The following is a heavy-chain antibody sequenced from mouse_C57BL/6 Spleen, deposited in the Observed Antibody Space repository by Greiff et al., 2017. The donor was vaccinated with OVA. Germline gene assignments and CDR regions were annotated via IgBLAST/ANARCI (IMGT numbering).Heavy chain of an antibody. D-gene: IGHD1-1*01. CDR3: ARPITTVVSSGFAY. CDR1: GFTFSDYG. J-gene: IGHJ3*01. Sequence: DVKLVESGGGLVKPGGSLKLSCAASGFTFSDYGMHWVRQAPEKGLEWVAYISSGSSTIYYADTVKGRFTISRDNAKNTLFLQMTSLRSEDTAMYYCARPITTVVSSGFAYWGQGTLVTGSA. V-gene: IGHV5-17*01. CDR2: ISSGSSTI.